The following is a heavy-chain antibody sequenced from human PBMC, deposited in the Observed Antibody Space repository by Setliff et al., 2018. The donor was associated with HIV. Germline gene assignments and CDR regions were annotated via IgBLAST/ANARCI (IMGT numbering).Heavy chain of an antibody. CDR1: GYTFTSYG. CDR2: ISGYNCNT. J-gene: IGHJ5*02. D-gene: IGHD6-13*01. V-gene: IGHV1-18*01. CDR3: ARGHSSSWTGWFDP. Sequence: ASVKVSCKASGYTFTSYGISWVRQAPGQGLEWMGWISGYNCNTEYAQKFQGRVTMNTDTSTTIAYMELRSLRSDDTAVYYCARGHSSSWTGWFDPWGQGTLVTVSS.